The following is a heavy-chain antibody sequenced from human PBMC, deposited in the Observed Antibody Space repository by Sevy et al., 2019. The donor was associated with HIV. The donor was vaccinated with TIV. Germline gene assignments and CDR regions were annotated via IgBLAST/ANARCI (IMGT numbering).Heavy chain of an antibody. D-gene: IGHD4-17*01. CDR1: GFNFGTHA. Sequence: GGSLRLSCEGSGFNFGTHAIHWVRQPPGRGLEWVAVISYAGSQTYYADSVKGRFNISRDNSKNTLYLQMNSLRHEASAIYFCVRDRGEYAYIPSGYWGQGTQVTVSS. V-gene: IGHV3-30-3*01. CDR3: VRDRGEYAYIPSGY. J-gene: IGHJ4*02. CDR2: ISYAGSQT.